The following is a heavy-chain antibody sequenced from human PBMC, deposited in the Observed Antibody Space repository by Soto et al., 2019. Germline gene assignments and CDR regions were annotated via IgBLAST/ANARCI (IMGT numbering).Heavy chain of an antibody. CDR3: ARDSGGMDV. J-gene: IGHJ6*02. V-gene: IGHV1-3*01. Sequence: QVQLVQSGAEVKKPGASVNVSCKASGYTFTSYAVHWMRQAPGQRLEWMGWINAGNGNTKSSQKFQGRVTITRDTSANTSYMELGSLRSADTAVYYCARDSGGMDVWGQGTTVTVSS. CDR1: GYTFTSYA. CDR2: INAGNGNT.